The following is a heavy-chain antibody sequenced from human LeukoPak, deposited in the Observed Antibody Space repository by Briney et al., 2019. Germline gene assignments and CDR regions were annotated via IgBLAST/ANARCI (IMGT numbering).Heavy chain of an antibody. CDR2: ITTSDGNT. J-gene: IGHJ4*02. CDR3: ATDIVVVPAANDY. D-gene: IGHD2-2*01. CDR1: GFTFSSYT. Sequence: PGGSLRLSCAASGFTFSSYTMSWVRQAPGKGLEWVSTITTSDGNTYYADSVKGRFTISRDNSKNTLYLQMNSLRAEDTAVYYCATDIVVVPAANDYWGQGTLVTVSS. V-gene: IGHV3-23*01.